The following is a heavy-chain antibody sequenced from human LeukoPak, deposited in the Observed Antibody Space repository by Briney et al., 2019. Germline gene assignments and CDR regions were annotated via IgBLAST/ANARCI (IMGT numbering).Heavy chain of an antibody. CDR2: INPNDGDT. CDR3: ARANFLYCSSSTCLFDY. D-gene: IGHD2-2*01. Sequence: ASVKVSCKASGYTFTDYYMHWVRQALGQGFEWMGWINPNDGDTNYQGRVTMTRDTSISTAHMEVSRLRSDDTAVYYCARANFLYCSSSTCLFDYWGQGTLVTVSS. J-gene: IGHJ4*02. V-gene: IGHV1-2*02. CDR1: GYTFTDYY.